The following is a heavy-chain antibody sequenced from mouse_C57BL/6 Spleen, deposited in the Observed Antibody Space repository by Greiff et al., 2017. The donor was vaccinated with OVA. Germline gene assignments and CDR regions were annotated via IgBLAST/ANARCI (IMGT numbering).Heavy chain of an antibody. CDR1: GYAFSSSW. D-gene: IGHD2-2*01. V-gene: IGHV1-82*01. CDR3: ARRGYDGGNYAMDY. J-gene: IGHJ4*01. CDR2: IYPGDGDT. Sequence: QVQLQQSGPELVKPGASVKISCKASGYAFSSSWMNWVKQRPGKGLEWIGRIYPGDGDTNYNGKFKGKATLTADKSSSTAYMQLSSLTSEDSAVYFCARRGYDGGNYAMDYWGQGTSVTGSS.